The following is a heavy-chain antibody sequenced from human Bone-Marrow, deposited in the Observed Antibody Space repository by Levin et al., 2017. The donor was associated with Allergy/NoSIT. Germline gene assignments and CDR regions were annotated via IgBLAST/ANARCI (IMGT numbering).Heavy chain of an antibody. D-gene: IGHD6-13*01. CDR2: ITPSGDYT. Sequence: GASVKVSCKASGSTFSSFFMHWVRQAPGQGLEWMGMITPSGDYTDYAQKFRGRVSMTRDTSTGTVYMELSSLRSEDTAVYYCAGEEAAAQGAVYLDYWGQGTLVTVSS. CDR3: AGEEAAAQGAVYLDY. V-gene: IGHV1-46*01. J-gene: IGHJ4*02. CDR1: GSTFSSFF.